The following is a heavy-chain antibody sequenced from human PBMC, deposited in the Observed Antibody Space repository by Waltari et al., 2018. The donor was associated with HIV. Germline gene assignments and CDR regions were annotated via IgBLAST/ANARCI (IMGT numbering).Heavy chain of an antibody. D-gene: IGHD3-16*02. J-gene: IGHJ5*02. CDR1: GYNFNTYW. V-gene: IGHV5-51*03. CDR3: ARLVASRWLDP. Sequence: EVQLVQSGAEVRRPGESLRISCRGSGYNFNTYWIAWVRHMPGKGLEWMGISYPGDSDTSYSPSFQGQVTISADKSINTAYLQWRSLKASDTAMYYCARLVASRWLDPWGQGTLVTVSS. CDR2: SYPGDSDT.